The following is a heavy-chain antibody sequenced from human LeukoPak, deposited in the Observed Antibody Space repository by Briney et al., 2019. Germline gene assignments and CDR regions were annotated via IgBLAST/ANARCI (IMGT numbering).Heavy chain of an antibody. D-gene: IGHD6-6*01. J-gene: IGHJ5*02. CDR3: ARGWAAGRLNSWFDP. Sequence: SETLSLTCTVSGASISSRNYCWGWFRQPPGEGLQWIGSMYYSGTTYYNPSLKSRVTISADTSNKQFSLQLSSVTAADTAVYYCARGWAAGRLNSWFDPWGQGTLITVSS. CDR1: GASISSRNYC. CDR2: MYYSGTT. V-gene: IGHV4-39*07.